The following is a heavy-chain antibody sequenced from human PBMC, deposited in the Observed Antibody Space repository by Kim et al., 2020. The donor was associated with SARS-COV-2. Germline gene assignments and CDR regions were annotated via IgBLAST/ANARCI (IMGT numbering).Heavy chain of an antibody. Sequence: GGSLRLSCAASGFTFSSYGMHWVRQAPGKGLEWVAVISYDGSNKYYADSVKGRFTISRDNSKNTLYLQMNSLRAEDTAVYYCAKDFYKVVVVPAAPVDYWGEGDLVTVSP. D-gene: IGHD2-2*01. J-gene: IGHJ4*02. CDR2: ISYDGSNK. V-gene: IGHV3-30*18. CDR1: GFTFSSYG. CDR3: AKDFYKVVVVPAAPVDY.